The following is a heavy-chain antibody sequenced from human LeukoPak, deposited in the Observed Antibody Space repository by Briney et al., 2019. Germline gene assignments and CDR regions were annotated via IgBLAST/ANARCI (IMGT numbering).Heavy chain of an antibody. CDR2: IVVGSGNT. D-gene: IGHD1-14*01. V-gene: IGHV1-58*01. J-gene: IGHJ6*02. CDR3: AADIRSYYYYYGMDV. CDR1: GFTFTSSA. Sequence: SVKVSCKASGFTFTSSAVQWVRQARGQRLEWIGWIVVGSGNTNYAQKFQERVTITRDMSTSTAYMELSSLRSEDTAVYYCAADIRSYYYYYGMDVWGQGTAVTVSS.